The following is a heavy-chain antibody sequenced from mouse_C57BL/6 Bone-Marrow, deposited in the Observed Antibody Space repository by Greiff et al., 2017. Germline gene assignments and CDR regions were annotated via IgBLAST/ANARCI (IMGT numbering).Heavy chain of an antibody. CDR2: IDPENGDA. J-gene: IGHJ2*01. CDR3: TTDDGYVYDFDY. Sequence: EVQLQQSGAELVRPGASVKLSCTASGFNIKDDYMHWVKQRPEQGLEWIGWIDPENGDAEYASKFQGKATITADPSSNTAYLQLSSLTSEDTAVYYCTTDDGYVYDFDYWGQGTTLTVSS. D-gene: IGHD2-3*01. V-gene: IGHV14-4*01. CDR1: GFNIKDDY.